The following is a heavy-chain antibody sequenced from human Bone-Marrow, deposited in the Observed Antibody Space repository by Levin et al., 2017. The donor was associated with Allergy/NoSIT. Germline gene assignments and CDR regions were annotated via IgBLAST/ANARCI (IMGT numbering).Heavy chain of an antibody. Sequence: GGSLRLSCAASGFSFSAYGMHWVRQAPGKGLEWLAIISFDGNTKYYADSVKGRFTISRDNSKNMLCLQVNNLRPEDTALYYCVNFPSTSSHLGSSSWGQGTLVTVSS. D-gene: IGHD2-2*01. V-gene: IGHV3-30*18. J-gene: IGHJ5*02. CDR2: ISFDGNTK. CDR1: GFSFSAYG. CDR3: VNFPSTSSHLGSSS.